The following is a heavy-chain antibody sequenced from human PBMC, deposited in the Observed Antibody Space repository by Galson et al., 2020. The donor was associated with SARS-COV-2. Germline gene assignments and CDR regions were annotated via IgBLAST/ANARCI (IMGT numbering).Heavy chain of an antibody. CDR3: ARVAWLQFDFDY. CDR1: GFIFSSHW. D-gene: IGHD5-12*01. CDR2: INQDGSEK. Sequence: GESLKISCVASGFIFSSHWMTWVRQTPGKGLEWVAIINQDGSEKQFVDSVKGRFTISRDNAKSSLFLQLNSLRGEDTAIYYCARVAWLQFDFDYWGQGNLVTVSS. J-gene: IGHJ4*02. V-gene: IGHV3-7*01.